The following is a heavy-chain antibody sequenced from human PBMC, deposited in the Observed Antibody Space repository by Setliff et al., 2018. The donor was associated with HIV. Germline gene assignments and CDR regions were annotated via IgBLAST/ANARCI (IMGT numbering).Heavy chain of an antibody. D-gene: IGHD3-22*01. J-gene: IGHJ4*02. V-gene: IGHV3-49*03. Sequence: GVLRLSCTASGFTFGDYAMSWFRQAPGKGLEWVGFIRSKAYGGTTEYAASVKGRFTISRDDSKSIAYVQMNSLKTEDTAVYFCTGYYDSSGYYYGVDYWGQGTLVTV. CDR1: GFTFGDYA. CDR3: TGYYDSSGYYYGVDY. CDR2: IRSKAYGGTT.